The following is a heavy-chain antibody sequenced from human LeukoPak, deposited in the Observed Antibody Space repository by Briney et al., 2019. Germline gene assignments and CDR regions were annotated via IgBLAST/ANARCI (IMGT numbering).Heavy chain of an antibody. CDR2: IYYSGST. J-gene: IGHJ6*02. CDR1: GGSISSYY. CDR3: ARDSGVYGMDV. V-gene: IGHV4-59*12. Sequence: SETLSLTCTVSGGSISSYYWSWIRQPPGKGLEWIGYIYYSGSTNYNPSLKSRVTISVDTSKNRFSLKLSSVTAADTAVYYCARDSGVYGMDVWGQGTTVTVSS. D-gene: IGHD1-26*01.